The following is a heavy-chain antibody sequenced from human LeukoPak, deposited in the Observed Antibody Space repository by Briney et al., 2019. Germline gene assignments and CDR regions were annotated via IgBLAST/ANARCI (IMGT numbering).Heavy chain of an antibody. CDR3: ARGPISSNPGT. Sequence: PGGSLRLSCAASGSTFSTYWMHWVRQAPGKGLVWVSRVSADGSSTTYADSVKGRFTISRDNAKNTLYLQMNSLRVEDTAIYYCARGPISSNPGTWGQGTLVTVSS. CDR2: VSADGSST. J-gene: IGHJ5*02. D-gene: IGHD2-2*01. CDR1: GSTFSTYW. V-gene: IGHV3-74*01.